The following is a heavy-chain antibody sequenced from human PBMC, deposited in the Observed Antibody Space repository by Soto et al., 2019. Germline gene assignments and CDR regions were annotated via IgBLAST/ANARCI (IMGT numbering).Heavy chain of an antibody. CDR3: ASFNLGYCSGGTCYY. D-gene: IGHD2-15*01. J-gene: IGHJ4*02. CDR2: IYYSGST. Sequence: QLQLQESGPGLVKPSETLSLTCTVSGGSISSSSYYWGWIRQPPGKGLEWIGSIYYSGSTYYNPSLKSRVTISVDTSKNQSSLELNSVTAADTAVYYCASFNLGYCSGGTCYYWGQGTLVTVSS. CDR1: GGSISSSSYY. V-gene: IGHV4-39*01.